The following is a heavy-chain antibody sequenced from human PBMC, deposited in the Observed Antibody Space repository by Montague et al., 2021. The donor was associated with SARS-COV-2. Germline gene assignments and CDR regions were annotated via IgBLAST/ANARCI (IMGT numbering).Heavy chain of an antibody. CDR2: TSYTGST. D-gene: IGHD4-11*01. V-gene: IGHV4-39*07. Sequence: SETRSLTCTFSGGSISTIVNFWGWIRQPPGKGLEWIGSTSYTGSTYHNPSLKSRVTMSVDTSKNQFSLKLNSVTAADTAVYYCARSGDPGTTVTYLYWGQGTLVTVSS. CDR3: ARSGDPGTTVTYLY. CDR1: GGSISTIVNF. J-gene: IGHJ4*02.